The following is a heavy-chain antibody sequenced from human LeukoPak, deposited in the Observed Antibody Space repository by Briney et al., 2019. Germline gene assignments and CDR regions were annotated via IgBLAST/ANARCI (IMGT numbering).Heavy chain of an antibody. J-gene: IGHJ6*02. D-gene: IGHD3-3*01. Sequence: PSETLSLTCAVYGGSFSGYYWSWIRQPPGKGLEWIGEINHSGSTNYNPSLKSRVTISVDTSKNQFSLKLSSVTAADTAVYYCASTQRDFWGGKNYYYGMDVWGQGTTVTVSS. CDR3: ASTQRDFWGGKNYYYGMDV. CDR1: GGSFSGYY. V-gene: IGHV4-34*01. CDR2: INHSGST.